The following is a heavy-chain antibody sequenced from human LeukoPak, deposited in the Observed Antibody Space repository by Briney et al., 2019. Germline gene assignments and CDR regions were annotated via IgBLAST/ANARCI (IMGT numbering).Heavy chain of an antibody. J-gene: IGHJ4*02. CDR1: GFTFSSYA. D-gene: IGHD5-12*01. CDR3: AKDSSQRIQWVPFDY. CDR2: ISGSGGST. Sequence: PGGSLRLSCAASGFTFSSYAMGWVRQAPGKGLEWVSAISGSGGSTYYADSVKGRFTISRDNSKNTLYLQMNSLRAEDTAVYYCAKDSSQRIQWVPFDYWGQGTLVTVSS. V-gene: IGHV3-23*01.